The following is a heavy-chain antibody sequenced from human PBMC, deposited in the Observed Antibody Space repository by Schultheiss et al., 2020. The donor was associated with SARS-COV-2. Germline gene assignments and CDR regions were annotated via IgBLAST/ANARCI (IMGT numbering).Heavy chain of an antibody. CDR3: VGDSSGYYSPAFDY. V-gene: IGHV3-48*02. Sequence: GGSLRLSCAASGFTFSSYEMNWVRQAPGKGLEWVSYISSSSSTIYYADSVKGRFTISRDNAKNSLYLQMNSLRDEDTAVYYCVGDSSGYYSPAFDYWGQGTLVTVSS. CDR2: ISSSSSTI. CDR1: GFTFSSYE. D-gene: IGHD3-22*01. J-gene: IGHJ4*02.